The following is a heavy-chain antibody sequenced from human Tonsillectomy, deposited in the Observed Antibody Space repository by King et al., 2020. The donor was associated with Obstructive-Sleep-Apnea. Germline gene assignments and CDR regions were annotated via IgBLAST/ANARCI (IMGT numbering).Heavy chain of an antibody. CDR3: ARGEGERFYDH. CDR2: INWNGGGT. Sequence: VQLVESGGGVVRPGGSLRLSCATSGFTFDDYGMSWVRQVPGKGLEWVSGINWNGGGTGYADSVKGRFTISRDNAKNSLYLQMNTLRAEDTALYHCARGEGERFYDHWGQGILIAVSS. V-gene: IGHV3-20*01. D-gene: IGHD3-16*01. J-gene: IGHJ4*02. CDR1: GFTFDDYG.